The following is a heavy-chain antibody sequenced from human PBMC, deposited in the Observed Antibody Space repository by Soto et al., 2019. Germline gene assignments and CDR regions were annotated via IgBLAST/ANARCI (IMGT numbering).Heavy chain of an antibody. D-gene: IGHD6-13*01. V-gene: IGHV3-11*01. J-gene: IGHJ5*02. Sequence: QVQLVESGGVLVKPGGSLRLSCAASGFTFGDYYMTWIRQAPGKGLEWVSFIGNRGTGIYYADSVKGRFTIFRDNAKNSLYLQMNSLRAEDTAMYYCARDLRAVGMASRFDPWGQGTLVTVSS. CDR3: ARDLRAVGMASRFDP. CDR2: IGNRGTGI. CDR1: GFTFGDYY.